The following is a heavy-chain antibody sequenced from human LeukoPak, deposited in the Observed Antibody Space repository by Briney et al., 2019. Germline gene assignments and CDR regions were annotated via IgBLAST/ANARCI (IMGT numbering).Heavy chain of an antibody. J-gene: IGHJ4*02. CDR1: ACSSSGVGYY. V-gene: IGHV4-31*03. Sequence: SQTLSLTCTVSACSSSGVGYYWSWIRQHPGKGLEWIGYICYSGSNDYNPYLKRRVTISVDTSKTQFTLKLSSVTAADTAVYSCASVQGDCTSTSRYNFYYRGQGTLVTVSS. CDR3: ASVQGDCTSTSRYNFYY. D-gene: IGHD2-2*02. CDR2: ICYSGSN.